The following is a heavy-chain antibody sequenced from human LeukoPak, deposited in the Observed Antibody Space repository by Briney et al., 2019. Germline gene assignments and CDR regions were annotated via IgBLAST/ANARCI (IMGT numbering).Heavy chain of an antibody. Sequence: GGSLRLSCAASGFTFSTYWMSWVRQAPGKGLEWVASIKQDGSEEYCVDSMKGRFTISKDNAKNSLFLQMNSLRAEDTAVYYCARESHSTYDYWGQGTLVTVSS. CDR3: ARESHSTYDY. D-gene: IGHD4-11*01. V-gene: IGHV3-7*01. J-gene: IGHJ4*02. CDR1: GFTFSTYW. CDR2: IKQDGSEE.